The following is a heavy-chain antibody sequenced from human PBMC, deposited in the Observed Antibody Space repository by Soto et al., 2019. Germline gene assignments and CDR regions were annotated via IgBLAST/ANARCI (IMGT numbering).Heavy chain of an antibody. CDR2: ISAYNGNT. V-gene: IGHV1-18*01. J-gene: IGHJ6*02. D-gene: IGHD2-2*01. Sequence: ASVKVSCKASGYTFTSYGISWVRQAPGQGHDWMGWISAYNGNTNYAQKLQGRVTMTTDTSTSTAYMELRSLRSDDTAVYYCVRDYSAAMENYYYYYGMDVWGQGTTVTVSS. CDR1: GYTFTSYG. CDR3: VRDYSAAMENYYYYYGMDV.